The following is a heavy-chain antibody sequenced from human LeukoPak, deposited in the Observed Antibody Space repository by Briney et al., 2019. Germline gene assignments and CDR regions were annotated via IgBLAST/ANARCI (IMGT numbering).Heavy chain of an antibody. Sequence: GGSLGLSCAASGFTFSSHGMNWVRQAPGKGLEWVSGISPNGVITYYADSVQGRFTISRDNAKNSLYLQMSSLRAEDTALYYCARAGPSSSWHQFDYWGQGTLVTVSS. V-gene: IGHV3-48*01. CDR2: ISPNGVIT. CDR3: ARAGPSSSWHQFDY. D-gene: IGHD6-13*01. J-gene: IGHJ4*02. CDR1: GFTFSSHG.